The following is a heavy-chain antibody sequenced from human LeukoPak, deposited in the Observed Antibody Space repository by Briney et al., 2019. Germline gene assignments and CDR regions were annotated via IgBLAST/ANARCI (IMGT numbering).Heavy chain of an antibody. Sequence: GGSLRLSCEASGFTFSKHGLNWVRQVPGKGLEWVSSISSSGTYIYYADSLKGRFTISRDNAKNLMYLQMNSLRAEDTAVYYCARGRAGDWFDPWGQGTLVTVSS. D-gene: IGHD3-10*01. J-gene: IGHJ5*02. V-gene: IGHV3-21*01. CDR1: GFTFSKHG. CDR2: ISSSGTYI. CDR3: ARGRAGDWFDP.